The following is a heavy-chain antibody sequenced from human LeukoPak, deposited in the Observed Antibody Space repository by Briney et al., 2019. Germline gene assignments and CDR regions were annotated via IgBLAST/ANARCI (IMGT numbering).Heavy chain of an antibody. CDR2: ISWNSGYI. CDR3: AKALFEGEFDY. CDR1: GFTFDDYV. J-gene: IGHJ4*02. Sequence: GRSLRLSCAASGFTFDDYVMNWVRQAPGKGLEWVSSISWNSGYIAYADSVKGRFTISRDNANNSLYLQMNNLRTEDTALYFCAKALFEGEFDYWGQGTQVTVSS. V-gene: IGHV3-9*01. D-gene: IGHD3-16*01.